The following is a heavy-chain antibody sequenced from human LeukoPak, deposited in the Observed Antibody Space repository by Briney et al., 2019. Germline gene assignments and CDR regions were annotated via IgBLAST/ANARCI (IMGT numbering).Heavy chain of an antibody. CDR3: ARETNDYGDYEGAFDI. V-gene: IGHV3-21*01. CDR2: ISSSSYI. J-gene: IGHJ3*02. Sequence: GGSLRLSCAAYGFTFSSYSMNWVRQAPGKGLEWVSSISSSSYINYADSVKGRFTISRDNAKNSLYLQMNSLRAEDTAVYYCARETNDYGDYEGAFDIWGQGTMVTVSS. CDR1: GFTFSSYS. D-gene: IGHD4-17*01.